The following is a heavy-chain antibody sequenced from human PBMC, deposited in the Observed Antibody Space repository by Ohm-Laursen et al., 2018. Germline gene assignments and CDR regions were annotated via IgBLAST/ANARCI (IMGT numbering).Heavy chain of an antibody. CDR2: ISDTSSHI. CDR3: ARASRDGYDY. Sequence: GSLRLSCTASGFTFSSYSMNWVRQSPGKGLEWVSYISDTSSHIYYADSVKGRFTISRDNAKASLYLQMNSLRAEDTAIYYCARASRDGYDYWGQGTLVTVSS. J-gene: IGHJ4*02. V-gene: IGHV3-48*01. CDR1: GFTFSSYS. D-gene: IGHD5-24*01.